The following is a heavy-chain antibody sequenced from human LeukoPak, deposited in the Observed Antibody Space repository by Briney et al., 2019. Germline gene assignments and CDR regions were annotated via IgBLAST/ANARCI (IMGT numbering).Heavy chain of an antibody. D-gene: IGHD3-10*01. CDR1: GGSISSSSFY. CDR2: IFYSGST. Sequence: PSETLSLTCTVSGGSISSSSFYWGWIRQPPGKGLEWIGTIFYSGSTWYNPSLKSRVTISVDTSKNQFSLKLSSVTAADTAVYFCARQWFGPARKFDYSGQGTLVTVSS. V-gene: IGHV4-39*01. J-gene: IGHJ4*02. CDR3: ARQWFGPARKFDY.